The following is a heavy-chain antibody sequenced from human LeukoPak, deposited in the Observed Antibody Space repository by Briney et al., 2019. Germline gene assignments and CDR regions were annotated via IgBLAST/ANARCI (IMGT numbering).Heavy chain of an antibody. Sequence: QAGGSLRLSCAASGFTFSNYAMHWVRQAPGKGLEWVAVIPYAGSETYYADSVKGRFTISRDNSKNTLYLQMNSLRAEDTAVYYCARTNYFDYWGQGILVTVSS. CDR2: IPYAGSET. J-gene: IGHJ4*02. V-gene: IGHV3-30*04. CDR1: GFTFSNYA. CDR3: ARTNYFDY.